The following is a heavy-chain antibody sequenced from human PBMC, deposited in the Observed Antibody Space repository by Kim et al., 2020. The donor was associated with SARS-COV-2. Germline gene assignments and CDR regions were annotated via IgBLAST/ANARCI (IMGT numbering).Heavy chain of an antibody. CDR1: GGSFSGYY. CDR3: ARGLRNSSGSGSYQGWFDP. J-gene: IGHJ5*02. CDR2: INHSGST. D-gene: IGHD3-10*01. V-gene: IGHV4-34*01. Sequence: SETLSLTCAVYGGSFSGYYWSWIRQPPGKGLEWIGEINHSGSTNYNPSLKSRVTISVDTSKNQFSLKLSSVTAADTAVYYCARGLRNSSGSGSYQGWFDPWGQGTLVTVSS.